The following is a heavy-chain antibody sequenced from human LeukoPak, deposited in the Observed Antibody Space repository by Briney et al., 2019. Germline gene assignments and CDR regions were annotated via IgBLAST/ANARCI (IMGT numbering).Heavy chain of an antibody. CDR2: TKNKANDYIT. CDR3: ASITNPRGVYGFDL. D-gene: IGHD1-1*01. Sequence: PGGSLRLSCAASGFTFSNAWMSWVRQAPGKGLEWVGRTKNKANDYITEYAASVKGRFTISRDDSKNSLYLQMNSLKTEDTAVYYCASITNPRGVYGFDLWGQGTMVAVSS. CDR1: GFTFSNAW. V-gene: IGHV3-72*01. J-gene: IGHJ3*01.